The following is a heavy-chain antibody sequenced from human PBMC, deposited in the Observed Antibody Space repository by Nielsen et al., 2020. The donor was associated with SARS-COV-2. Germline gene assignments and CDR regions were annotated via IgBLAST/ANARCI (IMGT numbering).Heavy chain of an antibody. J-gene: IGHJ6*02. CDR3: ARWVPILPASPRMVTTGYYYYYYGMDV. CDR2: INHSGST. CDR1: GGSISSSSYY. D-gene: IGHD4-11*01. V-gene: IGHV4-39*07. Sequence: SETLSLTCTVSGGSISSSSYYWSWIRQPPGKGLEWIGEINHSGSTNYNPSLKSRVTISVDTSKNQFSLKLSSVTAADTAVYYCARWVPILPASPRMVTTGYYYYYYGMDVWGQGTTVTVSS.